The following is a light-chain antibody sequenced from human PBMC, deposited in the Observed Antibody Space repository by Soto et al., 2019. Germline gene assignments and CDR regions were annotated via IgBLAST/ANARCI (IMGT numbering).Light chain of an antibody. CDR2: SNS. Sequence: QSVLTQPPSASGPPGQRVTISCSGSNSNIGTNIVNWYQQLPGTAPKLLIYSNSQRPSGVPDRISGSKSGTSASLAISGLQSEDEADYYCAAWDDRLKAWVFGGGTKLTVL. J-gene: IGLJ3*02. V-gene: IGLV1-44*01. CDR3: AAWDDRLKAWV. CDR1: NSNIGTNI.